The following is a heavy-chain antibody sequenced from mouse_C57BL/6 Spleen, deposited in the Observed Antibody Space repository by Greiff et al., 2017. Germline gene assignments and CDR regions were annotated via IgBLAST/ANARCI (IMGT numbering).Heavy chain of an antibody. CDR3: ARRLFITWYFDV. CDR2: IDPSDSYT. V-gene: IGHV1-69*01. CDR1: GYTFTSYW. D-gene: IGHD1-1*01. J-gene: IGHJ1*03. Sequence: VQLQQPGAELVMPGASVKLSCKASGYTFTSYWMHWVKQRPGQGLEWIGEIDPSDSYTNYNQKFKGKSTLTVDKSSSTAYMQLSSLTSEDSAVYYCARRLFITWYFDVWGTGTTGTVSS.